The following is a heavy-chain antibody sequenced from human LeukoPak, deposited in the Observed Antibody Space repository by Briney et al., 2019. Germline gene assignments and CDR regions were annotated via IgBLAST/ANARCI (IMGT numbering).Heavy chain of an antibody. V-gene: IGHV4-39*01. CDR2: IYYSGST. CDR3: ARRPTGTTAFDY. J-gene: IGHJ4*02. D-gene: IGHD1-1*01. Sequence: SETLSLTCTVSGGSISSSSYYWGWIRQPPGKGLEWIGSIYYSGSTYYNPSLKSRVTISVDTSKNQFSLKLSSVTAADTAVYYCARRPTGTTAFDYWGQGTLVTVSS. CDR1: GGSISSSSYY.